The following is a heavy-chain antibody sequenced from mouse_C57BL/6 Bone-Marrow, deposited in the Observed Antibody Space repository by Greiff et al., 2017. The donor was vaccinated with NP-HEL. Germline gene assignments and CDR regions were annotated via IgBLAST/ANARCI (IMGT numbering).Heavy chain of an antibody. V-gene: IGHV1-81*01. J-gene: IGHJ2*01. CDR3: ARPSYYYGSSYDY. CDR1: GYTFTSYG. Sequence: VKLVESGAELARPGASVKLSCKASGYTFTSYGISWVKQRTGQGLEWIGEIYPRSGNTYYNEKFKGKATLTADKSSSTAYMELRSLTSEDSAVYFCARPSYYYGSSYDYWGQGTTLTVSS. D-gene: IGHD1-1*01. CDR2: IYPRSGNT.